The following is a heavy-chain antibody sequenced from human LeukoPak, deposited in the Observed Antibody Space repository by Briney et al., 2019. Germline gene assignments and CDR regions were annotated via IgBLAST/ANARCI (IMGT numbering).Heavy chain of an antibody. D-gene: IGHD2-2*01. J-gene: IGHJ6*03. CDR3: ARVRGSSCSSASCYSNPYYYYYYYMDV. CDR2: IYTSGST. CDR1: GGSISSYY. Sequence: PSETLSLTCTFSGGSISSYYWNWIRQPPGKGLEWIGRIYTSGSTNYNPSLKSRVTMSVDTSKNQFSLKLSSVTAADTAVYYCARVRGSSCSSASCYSNPYYYYYYYMDVWGKGTTVTVSS. V-gene: IGHV4-4*07.